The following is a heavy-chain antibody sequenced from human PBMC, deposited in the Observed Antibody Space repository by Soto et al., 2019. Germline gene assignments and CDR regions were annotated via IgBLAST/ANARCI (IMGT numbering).Heavy chain of an antibody. CDR1: GFTFSSYS. Sequence: GWSLRLSCAASGFTFSSYSMNWVRQAPGKGLEWVSYISSSSSTIYYADSVKGRFTISRDNAKNSLYLQMNSLRDEDTAVYYCARGSWLMLFYGMDVWGPGTPVTVSS. D-gene: IGHD2-8*01. CDR2: ISSSSSTI. J-gene: IGHJ6*02. V-gene: IGHV3-48*02. CDR3: ARGSWLMLFYGMDV.